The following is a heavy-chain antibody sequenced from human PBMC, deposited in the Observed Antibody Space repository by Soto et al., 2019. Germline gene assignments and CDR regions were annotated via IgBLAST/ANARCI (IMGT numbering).Heavy chain of an antibody. CDR2: INAGNGNT. D-gene: IGHD6-13*01. J-gene: IGHJ3*02. CDR1: GYTFTSHA. Sequence: ASVKVSCKASGYTFTSHAMHWVRQAPGQRLEWMGWINAGNGNTKYSQKFQGRVTITRDTSASTAFTELSSLRSEDTAVYYCARGSGYSSSWWYGFDIWGQGTMVTVSS. CDR3: ARGSGYSSSWWYGFDI. V-gene: IGHV1-3*01.